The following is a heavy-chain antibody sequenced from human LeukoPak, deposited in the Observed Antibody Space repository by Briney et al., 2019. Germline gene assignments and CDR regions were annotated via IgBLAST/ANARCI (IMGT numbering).Heavy chain of an antibody. J-gene: IGHJ5*02. CDR2: VYYIGTT. Sequence: SETLSPTCTVSGGSVRSPDSYWSWIRQPPGKGLEWIGNVYYIGTTSYNSSLKSRVTISVDISKNHFSLEVTSVTAADTAVYFCARNTSSSPWFDPWGQGTLVTVSS. CDR3: ARNTSSSPWFDP. CDR1: GGSVRSPDSY. V-gene: IGHV4-61*03. D-gene: IGHD6-6*01.